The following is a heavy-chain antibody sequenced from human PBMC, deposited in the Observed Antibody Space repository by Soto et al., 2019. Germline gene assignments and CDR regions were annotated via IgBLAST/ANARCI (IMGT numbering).Heavy chain of an antibody. CDR3: ARECQLPTSGLDY. D-gene: IGHD6-25*01. V-gene: IGHV3-21*01. CDR1: GFTFSSYS. CDR2: ISSSSSYI. Sequence: EVQLVESGGGLVKPGGSLRLSCAASGFTFSSYSMNWVRQAPGKGLEWVSSISSSSSYIYYADSVKGRFTISRDNAKNSLYLQMNSLRAEDTAVYYCARECQLPTSGLDYWGQGTLVTVSS. J-gene: IGHJ4*02.